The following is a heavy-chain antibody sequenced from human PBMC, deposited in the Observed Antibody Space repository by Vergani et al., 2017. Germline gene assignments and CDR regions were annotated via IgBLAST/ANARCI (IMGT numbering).Heavy chain of an antibody. J-gene: IGHJ5*02. V-gene: IGHV4-39*01. CDR2: IYYSGST. Sequence: QLQLQESGPGLVKPSATLSLTCSVSGASIRSSNYYWGWIRQPPGKGLDWIASIYYSGSTYYNPSIKSRVTISVDTSKNQFSRKLCSVTAADTAVYFCARHSTVEWLVKLGWFDPWCQGSLVTVSS. CDR1: GASIRSSNYY. CDR3: ARHSTVEWLVKLGWFDP. D-gene: IGHD6-19*01.